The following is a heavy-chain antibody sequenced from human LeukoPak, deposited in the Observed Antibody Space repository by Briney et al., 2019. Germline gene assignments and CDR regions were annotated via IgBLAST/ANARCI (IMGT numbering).Heavy chain of an antibody. D-gene: IGHD3-3*01. Sequence: ASVKVSCKASGYTFTSYGISWVQQAPGQGLEWMGWNSAYNGNTSYAQKLQGRVTMTTDRSTSTAYMELRSLRSDDTAVYYCAREERYYDFWSGFGPPGHMDVWGKGTTVTVSS. CDR1: GYTFTSYG. J-gene: IGHJ6*03. CDR3: AREERYYDFWSGFGPPGHMDV. V-gene: IGHV1-18*01. CDR2: NSAYNGNT.